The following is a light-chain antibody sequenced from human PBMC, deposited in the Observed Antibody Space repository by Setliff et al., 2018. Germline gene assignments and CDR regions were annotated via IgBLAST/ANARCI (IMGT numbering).Light chain of an antibody. CDR3: CSYAGSSTFV. CDR1: YSDVGKYNL. V-gene: IGLV2-23*02. Sequence: SALTQPASVSWSPGQSITISCTGTYSDVGKYNLVSWYQQHPGKAPKLILYDFTTRPSGVSDRFSGSKSANTASLTISGLQAEDEADYYCCSYAGSSTFVFGGGTKGTVL. J-gene: IGLJ1*01. CDR2: DFT.